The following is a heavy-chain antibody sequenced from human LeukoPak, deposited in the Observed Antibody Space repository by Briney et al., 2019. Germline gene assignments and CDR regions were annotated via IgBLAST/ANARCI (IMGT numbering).Heavy chain of an antibody. CDR3: ARXXXXXLRXLDY. J-gene: IGHJ4*02. CDR2: INPNSGGT. V-gene: IGHV1-2*06. Sequence: ASVKVSCKASGYTFTGYYMHWVRQAPGQGLEWMGRINPNSGGTNYAQKFQGRVTMTRDTSISTAYMELSRLRSDDTAVYYCARXXXXXLRXLDYWGQGTLVTVSS. CDR1: GYTFTGYY. D-gene: IGHD3-16*01.